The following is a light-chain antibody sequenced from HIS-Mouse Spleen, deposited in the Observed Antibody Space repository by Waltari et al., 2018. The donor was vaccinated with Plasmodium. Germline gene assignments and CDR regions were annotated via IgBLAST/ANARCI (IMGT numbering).Light chain of an antibody. CDR3: CSYAGSSTYVV. V-gene: IGLV2-23*01. J-gene: IGLJ2*01. Sequence: QSALTQPASVSGAPGQSFPSSCTGTRSHGGRYTLVSWYQHHPGKAPKLMIYEGSKRPSGVSNRFSGSKSGNTASLTISGLQAEDEADYYCCSYAGSSTYVVFGGGTKLTVL. CDR2: EGS. CDR1: RSHGGRYTL.